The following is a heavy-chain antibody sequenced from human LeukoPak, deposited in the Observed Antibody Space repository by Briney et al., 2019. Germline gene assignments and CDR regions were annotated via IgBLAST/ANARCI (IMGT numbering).Heavy chain of an antibody. V-gene: IGHV4-59*01. CDR3: ARAPLYYYDSSGYLDAFDI. CDR1: GGSISSYY. CDR2: IYYSGST. Sequence: SETLSLTCTVSGGSISSYYWSWIRQPPGKGLEWIGYIYYSGSTNYNPSLKSRVTISVDTSKNQFSLKLSSVTAADTAVYYCARAPLYYYDSSGYLDAFDIWGQGTMVTVSS. J-gene: IGHJ3*02. D-gene: IGHD3-22*01.